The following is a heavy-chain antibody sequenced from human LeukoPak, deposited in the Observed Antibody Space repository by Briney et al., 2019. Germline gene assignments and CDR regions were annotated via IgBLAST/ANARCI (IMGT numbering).Heavy chain of an antibody. J-gene: IGHJ5*02. D-gene: IGHD3-9*01. CDR1: GGSISSSNW. Sequence: SETLSLTCAVSGGSISSSNWWSWVRQPPGKGLEWIGDIYHSGSTNYNPSLKSRVTISVDKSKNQFSLKLSSVTAADTAVYYCARDGDILTGYFTNWFDPWGQGTLVTVSS. V-gene: IGHV4-4*02. CDR2: IYHSGST. CDR3: ARDGDILTGYFTNWFDP.